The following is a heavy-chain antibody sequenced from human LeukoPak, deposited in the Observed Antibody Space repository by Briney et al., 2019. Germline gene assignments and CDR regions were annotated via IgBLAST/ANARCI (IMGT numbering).Heavy chain of an antibody. V-gene: IGHV4-59*08. Sequence: SETLSLTCTVSGGSISSYYWSWIRQPPGKGLEWIGYIYYSGSTNYNPSLKSRVTISVDTSKNQFSLKLSSVTAADTAVYYCAKTSFTTTVVTFFDASDIWGQGTMVTVSS. CDR2: IYYSGST. D-gene: IGHD4-23*01. CDR3: AKTSFTTTVVTFFDASDI. J-gene: IGHJ3*02. CDR1: GGSISSYY.